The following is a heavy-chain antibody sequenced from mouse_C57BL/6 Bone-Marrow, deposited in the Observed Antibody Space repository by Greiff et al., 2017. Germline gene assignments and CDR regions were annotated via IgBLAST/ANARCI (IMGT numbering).Heavy chain of an antibody. CDR2: IYPGDGDT. Sequence: VQLKESGAELVKPGASVKISCKASGYAFSSYWMNWVKQRPGKGLEWIGQIYPGDGDTNYNGKFKGKATLTADKSSSTAYMQLSSLTSEDSAVYFCAREGVLLEYAMDYWGQGTSVTVSS. D-gene: IGHD1-1*01. CDR3: AREGVLLEYAMDY. V-gene: IGHV1-80*01. CDR1: GYAFSSYW. J-gene: IGHJ4*01.